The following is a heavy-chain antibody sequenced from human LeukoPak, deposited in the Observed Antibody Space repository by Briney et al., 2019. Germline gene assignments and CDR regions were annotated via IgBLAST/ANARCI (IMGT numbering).Heavy chain of an antibody. J-gene: IGHJ4*02. D-gene: IGHD4-17*01. CDR3: ARSTTVTTFDY. Sequence: SQTLSLTCAVSGGSISSGGYSWSWIRQPPGKGLEWIGYIYHSGSTYYNPSLKSRVTISVDRSKNQFSLKLSSVTAADTAVYYRARSTTVTTFDYWGQGTLVTVSS. CDR1: GGSISSGGYS. V-gene: IGHV4-30-2*01. CDR2: IYHSGST.